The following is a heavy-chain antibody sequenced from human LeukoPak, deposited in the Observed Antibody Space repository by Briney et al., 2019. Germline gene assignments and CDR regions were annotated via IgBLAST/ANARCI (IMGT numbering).Heavy chain of an antibody. D-gene: IGHD2-2*01. CDR3: ARERLGHCSITSCRGSVYYYMDV. Sequence: PGGSLRLSCAPSGFTFSSYSMNWVRQAPGKGLEWVSSISSSSSYIYYADSVKGRFTISRDNAKNSLYLQMNSLRAENTAVYYCARERLGHCSITSCRGSVYYYMDVWGKGTTVTISS. J-gene: IGHJ6*03. CDR1: GFTFSSYS. CDR2: ISSSSSYI. V-gene: IGHV3-21*01.